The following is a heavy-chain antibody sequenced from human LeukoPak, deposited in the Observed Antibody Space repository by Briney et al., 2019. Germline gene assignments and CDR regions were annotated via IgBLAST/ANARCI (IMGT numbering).Heavy chain of an antibody. Sequence: SETLSLTCTVSGGSISSSSYYWGWIRQPPGKGLEWIGSIYYSGSTYYNPSLKSRVTISVDTSKNQFSLKLSSVTAADTAVYYCARHFCGGDCYYFTAALGAWGQGTMVTVSS. V-gene: IGHV4-39*01. D-gene: IGHD2-21*02. J-gene: IGHJ3*01. CDR1: GGSISSSSYY. CDR2: IYYSGST. CDR3: ARHFCGGDCYYFTAALGA.